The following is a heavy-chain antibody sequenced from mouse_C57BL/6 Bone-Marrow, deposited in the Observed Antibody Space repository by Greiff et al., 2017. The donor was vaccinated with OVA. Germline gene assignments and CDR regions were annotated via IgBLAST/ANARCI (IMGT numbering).Heavy chain of an antibody. D-gene: IGHD2-4*01. CDR2: ISSGSSTI. Sequence: EVQLQESGGGLVKPGGSLKLSCAASGFTFSDYGMHWVRQAPEKGLEWVAYISSGSSTIYYADTVKGRFTISRDNAKNTLFLQMTSLRSEDTAMYYCARNYYDYGSWFAYWGQGTLVTVSA. J-gene: IGHJ3*01. CDR3: ARNYYDYGSWFAY. V-gene: IGHV5-17*01. CDR1: GFTFSDYG.